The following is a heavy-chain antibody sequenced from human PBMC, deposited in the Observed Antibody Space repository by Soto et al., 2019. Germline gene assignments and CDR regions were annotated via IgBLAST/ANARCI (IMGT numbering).Heavy chain of an antibody. CDR2: IFSNDEK. V-gene: IGHV2-26*01. Sequence: SGPTLVNPTETLTLTCTVSGFSLSNARMGVSWIRQPPGKALEWLAHIFSNDEKSYSTSLKSRLTISKDTSKSQVVLTMTNMDPVDTATYYCARIVAARSHIPYYYYYYMDVWGKGTTVTVSS. CDR1: GFSLSNARMG. CDR3: ARIVAARSHIPYYYYYYMDV. D-gene: IGHD6-6*01. J-gene: IGHJ6*03.